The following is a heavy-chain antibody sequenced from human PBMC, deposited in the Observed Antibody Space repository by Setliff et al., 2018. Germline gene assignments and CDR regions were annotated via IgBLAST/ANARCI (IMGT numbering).Heavy chain of an antibody. CDR1: GYTFTNSD. CDR2: MNPNNGNA. J-gene: IGHJ4*02. D-gene: IGHD5-18*01. V-gene: IGHV1-8*02. Sequence: GASVKVSCKASGYTFTNSDINWVRQAAGHGLEWMGWMNPNNGNAGYAQRFQGRVTMTRDTSISTAYMELSSLRSDDTAVYYCARFSGHNYGSFDSWGQGTLVTVSS. CDR3: ARFSGHNYGSFDS.